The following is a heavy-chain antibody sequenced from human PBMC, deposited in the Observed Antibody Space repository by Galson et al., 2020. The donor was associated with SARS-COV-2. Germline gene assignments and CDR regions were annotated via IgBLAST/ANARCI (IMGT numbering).Heavy chain of an antibody. CDR2: IIRGGHSI. V-gene: IGHV3-11*01. D-gene: IGHD6-13*01. J-gene: IGHJ4*02. Sequence: GESLKISCAASGFTFSDYYMTWIRRAPGKGLEWVSSIIRGGHSIYYADSVKGRFTISRDNAKNSLYLQMDSLRAYDTAVYYCARDQHGLDYWGQGALVTVSS. CDR3: ARDQHGLDY. CDR1: GFTFSDYY.